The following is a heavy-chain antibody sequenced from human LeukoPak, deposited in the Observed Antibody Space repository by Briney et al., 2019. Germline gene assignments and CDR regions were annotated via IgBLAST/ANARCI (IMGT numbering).Heavy chain of an antibody. D-gene: IGHD3-22*01. CDR3: ASGSSYDSSGRGFDY. J-gene: IGHJ4*02. CDR2: INPNSGGT. CDR1: GYTFTSYD. Sequence: SVKVSCKASGYTFTSYDINWVRQAPGQGLEWMGWINPNSGGTNYAQKFQGRVTMTRDTSISTAYMELSSLRFDDTAVYYCASGSSYDSSGRGFDYWGQGTLVTVSS. V-gene: IGHV1-2*02.